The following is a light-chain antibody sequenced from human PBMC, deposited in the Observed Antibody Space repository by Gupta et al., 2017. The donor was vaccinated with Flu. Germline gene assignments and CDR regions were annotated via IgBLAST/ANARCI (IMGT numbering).Light chain of an antibody. V-gene: IGKV1-39*01. CDR3: QQSDNTPLT. J-gene: IGKJ4*01. CDR1: QSISSY. Sequence: DIQMTQSPSSLSASVGDRVTITCRASQSISSYLNWYQQTPGKAPKFLIYSASNLQSGVSSRFSGSGSGTDFTLTISRLQPEDFATYYCQQSDNTPLTFGGGTKVEMK. CDR2: SAS.